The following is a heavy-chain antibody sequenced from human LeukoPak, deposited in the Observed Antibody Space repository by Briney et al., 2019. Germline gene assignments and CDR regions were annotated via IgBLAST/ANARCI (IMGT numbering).Heavy chain of an antibody. CDR2: IFGESMT. V-gene: IGHV3-53*01. Sequence: QPGGSLRLSCGVSGFSVTTTYMTWVRQAPGKGLEWVSLIFGESMTTYADSVKGRFTISRDNSKNTVYLQMNRLRAEDTAVYFCVRDKGLGRTERFDSWGQGTLVTVST. CDR1: GFSVTTTY. J-gene: IGHJ4*02. CDR3: VRDKGLGRTERFDS. D-gene: IGHD3/OR15-3a*01.